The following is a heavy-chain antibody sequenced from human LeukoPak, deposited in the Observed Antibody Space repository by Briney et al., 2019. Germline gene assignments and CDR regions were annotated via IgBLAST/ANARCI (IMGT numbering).Heavy chain of an antibody. Sequence: GGSLRLSCAASGFTFDDYAMHWVRHAPGKGLEWVSGISWNSGSIGYADSVKGRFTISRDNAKNSLYLQMNSLRAEDTALYHCAKDTSPNYYDSSGSFVWWGQGTLVTVSS. CDR2: ISWNSGSI. V-gene: IGHV3-9*01. CDR3: AKDTSPNYYDSSGSFVW. D-gene: IGHD3-22*01. J-gene: IGHJ4*02. CDR1: GFTFDDYA.